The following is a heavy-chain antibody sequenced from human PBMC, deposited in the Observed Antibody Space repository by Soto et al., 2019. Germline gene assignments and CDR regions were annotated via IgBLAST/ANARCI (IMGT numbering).Heavy chain of an antibody. D-gene: IGHD1-26*01. CDR2: ISSSSSTI. J-gene: IGHJ4*02. CDR3: ARDPSGSSHYYFDY. V-gene: IGHV3-48*02. Sequence: GGSLRLSCAASGFTFSSYSMNWVRQAPGKGLEWVSYISSSSSTIYYADSVKGRFTISRDNAKNSLYLQMNSLRDEDTVVYFCARDPSGSSHYYFDYWGQGTLVTVSS. CDR1: GFTFSSYS.